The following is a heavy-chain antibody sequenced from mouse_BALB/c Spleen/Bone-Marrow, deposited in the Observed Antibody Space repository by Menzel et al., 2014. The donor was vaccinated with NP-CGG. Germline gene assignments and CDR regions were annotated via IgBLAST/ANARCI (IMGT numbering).Heavy chain of an antibody. D-gene: IGHD3-3*01. CDR2: IHYAGST. J-gene: IGHJ3*01. Sequence: DVQLQEPGPDLVKPSQSLSLTCTVTGYSITSGYSWHWIRQFPGNKLEWMGYIHYAGSTNYNPSLKSLISITRDTSKNQFFLQLNSMTAEDTATYFCARGDRGVFACWGQGTLVTVSA. CDR1: GYSITSGYS. V-gene: IGHV3-1*02. CDR3: ARGDRGVFAC.